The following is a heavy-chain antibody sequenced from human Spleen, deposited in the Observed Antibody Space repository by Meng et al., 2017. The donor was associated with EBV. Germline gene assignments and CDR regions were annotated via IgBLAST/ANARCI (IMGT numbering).Heavy chain of an antibody. CDR1: GGSLSDHY. D-gene: IGHD3-10*01. J-gene: IGHJ5*02. V-gene: IGHV4-34*01. Sequence: QVPLLQWGAGRLKPSETLPLPCAVYGGSLSDHYSTWIRQPPGKGLEWIGEINRGGSTNCNPSLKSRATISVDTSKNQFSLKLSSVTAADTAVYYCARDGGYASGTYYPIDPWGQGTLVTVSS. CDR2: INRGGST. CDR3: ARDGGYASGTYYPIDP.